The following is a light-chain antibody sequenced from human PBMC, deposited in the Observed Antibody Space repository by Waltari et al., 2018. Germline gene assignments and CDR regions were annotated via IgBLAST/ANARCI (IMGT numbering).Light chain of an antibody. J-gene: IGKJ5*01. Sequence: AIQLTQSPSSLSASIGDRVTISCRASQGIRSGLAWYQQKPGQPPKLLIYDASTLDRGVPPRFSGSGSGTDFTLTISSLQPEDFATYYCQQCLTYPQAFGQGTRLEIK. CDR1: QGIRSG. CDR3: QQCLTYPQA. CDR2: DAS. V-gene: IGKV1-13*02.